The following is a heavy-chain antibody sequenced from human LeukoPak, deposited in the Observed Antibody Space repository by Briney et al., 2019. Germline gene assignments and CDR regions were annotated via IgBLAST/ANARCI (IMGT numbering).Heavy chain of an antibody. D-gene: IGHD3-10*01. Sequence: PSETLSLTCTVSGGSISGYFWSWIRQSPGKGLEWIGYIYYSGSTNYNPSLKSRVTISVDTSRNQFSLNLSSVTAADTAVYYCARHRRGYNFGSDYFDSWGQGALATVSS. CDR3: ARHRRGYNFGSDYFDS. J-gene: IGHJ4*02. CDR1: GGSISGYF. V-gene: IGHV4-59*08. CDR2: IYYSGST.